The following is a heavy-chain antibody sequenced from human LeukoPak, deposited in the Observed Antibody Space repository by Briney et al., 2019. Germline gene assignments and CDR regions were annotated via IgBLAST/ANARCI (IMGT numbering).Heavy chain of an antibody. CDR3: ARETTYDFWSGSPSDWFDP. Sequence: SETLSLTCTVSGGSISSYYWSWIRQPPGKGPEWIGYIYYSGSTNYNPSLKSRVTISVDTSKNQFSLKLSSVTAADTAVYYCARETTYDFWSGSPSDWFDPWGQGTLVTVSS. CDR1: GGSISSYY. J-gene: IGHJ5*02. CDR2: IYYSGST. D-gene: IGHD3-3*01. V-gene: IGHV4-59*01.